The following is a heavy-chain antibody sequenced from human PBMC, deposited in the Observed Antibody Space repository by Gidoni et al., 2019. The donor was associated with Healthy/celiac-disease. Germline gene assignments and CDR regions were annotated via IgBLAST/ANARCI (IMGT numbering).Heavy chain of an antibody. CDR1: GFTFSSYE. J-gene: IGHJ6*02. D-gene: IGHD2-15*01. CDR2: ISSSGSTI. CDR3: ARGGDIVVVVAAIPYGMDV. Sequence: EVQLVESGGGLVQPGGSLRLSCAASGFTFSSYEMNWVRQAPGKGLEWVSYISSSGSTIYYADSVKGRFTISRDNAKNSLYLQMNSLRAEDTAVYYCARGGDIVVVVAAIPYGMDVWGQGTTVTVSS. V-gene: IGHV3-48*03.